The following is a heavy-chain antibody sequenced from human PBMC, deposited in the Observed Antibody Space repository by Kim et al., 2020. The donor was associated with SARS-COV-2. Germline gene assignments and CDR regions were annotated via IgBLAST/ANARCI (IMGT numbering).Heavy chain of an antibody. J-gene: IGHJ2*01. CDR1: RFTFSSSA. V-gene: IGHV3-23*01. Sequence: GGSLRLSCAASRFTFSSSAMTWVRQAPGKGLEWVSSIFGSGHGTYYADSVKGRFIISRDNSKNTLYLQMNNLRADDTAVYYCAKNVHITSVTFLWYFDPWGRGTSVIVSS. CDR3: AKNVHITSVTFLWYFDP. CDR2: IFGSGHGT. D-gene: IGHD2-2*01.